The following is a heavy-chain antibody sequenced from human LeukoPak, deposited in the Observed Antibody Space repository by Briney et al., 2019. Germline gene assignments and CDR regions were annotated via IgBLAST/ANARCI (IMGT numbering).Heavy chain of an antibody. V-gene: IGHV3-7*01. CDR2: IKQDGSEK. CDR3: ARDHEHPYYYFDY. CDR1: GFTFSNYW. Sequence: GGSLRLSCAASGFTFSNYWMSWVRQAPGKGLEWVANIKQDGSEKYYVDSVKGRFTISRDNAKNSLYLQMNSLRAEDTAVYYCARDHEHPYYYFDYWGQGTLVTVSS. J-gene: IGHJ4*02. D-gene: IGHD2-21*01.